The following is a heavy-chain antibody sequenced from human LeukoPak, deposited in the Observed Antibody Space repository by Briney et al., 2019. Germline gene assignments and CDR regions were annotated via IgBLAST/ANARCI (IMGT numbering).Heavy chain of an antibody. CDR3: VKGYCSSISCYGDY. D-gene: IGHD2-2*01. Sequence: PGGSLRLSCAASGFTFSTYSMNWVRQAPGKGLEWVSYISSSSSTLYYADSVKGRFTISRDNAKNSLYLQMNSLRDEDTAVYYCVKGYCSSISCYGDYWGQGTLVTVSS. CDR2: ISSSSSTL. CDR1: GFTFSTYS. V-gene: IGHV3-48*02. J-gene: IGHJ4*02.